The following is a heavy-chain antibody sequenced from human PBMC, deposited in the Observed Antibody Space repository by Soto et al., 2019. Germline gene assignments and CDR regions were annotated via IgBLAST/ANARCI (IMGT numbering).Heavy chain of an antibody. V-gene: IGHV4-59*01. J-gene: IGHJ6*02. CDR3: ARDSSGDFWSGCYSTLENYGMDV. Sequence: SEALSLTCTVSGGSISSYYWNWIRQPPGKGLEWIGYIYYSGSTNYNPSLKSRVTISVDTSKNQFSLKLSSVTAADTAVYYCARDSSGDFWSGCYSTLENYGMDVWGQGTTVSVSS. CDR1: GGSISSYY. D-gene: IGHD3-3*01. CDR2: IYYSGST.